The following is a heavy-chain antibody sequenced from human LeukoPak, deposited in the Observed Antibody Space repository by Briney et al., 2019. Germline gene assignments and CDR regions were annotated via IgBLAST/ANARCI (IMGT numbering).Heavy chain of an antibody. J-gene: IGHJ4*02. CDR2: ISPSADST. Sequence: GGSLRLSCAASGFTFSNYAMSWVRQAPGKGLEWVSAISPSADSTSYADSVKGRFAISRDNSKNTPYLQMDSLRAEDTAVYYCAKRESSSSWYNYFDYWGQGTLVTVSS. V-gene: IGHV3-23*01. D-gene: IGHD6-13*01. CDR3: AKRESSSSWYNYFDY. CDR1: GFTFSNYA.